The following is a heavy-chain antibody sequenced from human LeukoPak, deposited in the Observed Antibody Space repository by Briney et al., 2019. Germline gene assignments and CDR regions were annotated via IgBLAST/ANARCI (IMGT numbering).Heavy chain of an antibody. CDR1: GYTFTGYY. V-gene: IGHV1-2*04. CDR2: INPNSGGT. CDR3: ARGAPGQLAPRANWYFDL. D-gene: IGHD6-6*01. Sequence: ASVKVSCKASGYTFTGYYMHWVRQAPGQGLEWMGWINPNSGGTNYAQKFQGWVTMTKDTSISTAYMELSRLRSDDTAVYYCARGAPGQLAPRANWYFDLWGRGTLVTVSS. J-gene: IGHJ2*01.